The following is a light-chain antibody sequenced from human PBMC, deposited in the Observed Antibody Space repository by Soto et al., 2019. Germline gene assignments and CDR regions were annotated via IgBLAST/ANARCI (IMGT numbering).Light chain of an antibody. CDR1: QSISNH. CDR2: AAS. V-gene: IGKV1-39*01. J-gene: IGKJ1*01. Sequence: DIQMTQSPSSLSASVEDRVIITCRASQSISNHLNWYQQKPGKAPKLLIVAASSLQSGVPSRCSGSRSGPDFTLTISSLQPEDFATYYCQQSYSSPPTFGQGTKVDIK. CDR3: QQSYSSPPT.